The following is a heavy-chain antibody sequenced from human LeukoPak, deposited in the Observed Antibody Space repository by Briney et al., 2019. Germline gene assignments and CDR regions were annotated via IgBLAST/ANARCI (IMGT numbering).Heavy chain of an antibody. CDR1: GFTFSTYS. CDR3: TRDQEGSDY. CDR2: ITSSSSAK. Sequence: GGSLRLSCVASGFTFSTYSMNWVRQAPGKGLEWVSYITSSSSAKYYADSVKGRFTISRDNAENSLYLQMNSLRAEDTAVYYCTRDQEGSDYWGQGTLVTASS. J-gene: IGHJ4*02. V-gene: IGHV3-48*01.